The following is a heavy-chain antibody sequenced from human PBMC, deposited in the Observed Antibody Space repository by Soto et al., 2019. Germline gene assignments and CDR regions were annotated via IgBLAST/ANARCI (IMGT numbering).Heavy chain of an antibody. D-gene: IGHD3-22*01. CDR2: INVGNGNT. J-gene: IGHJ4*02. CDR3: ARDVNYYDSSGPLGQFDY. CDR1: GYTFTSYA. V-gene: IGHV1-3*01. Sequence: ASVKVCCKASGYTFTSYAMHWVRQAPGQRLEWLGWINVGNGNTKYSQKFQGRVTITRDTSASTAYRELSSLRSEDTAVYYCARDVNYYDSSGPLGQFDYCGQGTLFTVSS.